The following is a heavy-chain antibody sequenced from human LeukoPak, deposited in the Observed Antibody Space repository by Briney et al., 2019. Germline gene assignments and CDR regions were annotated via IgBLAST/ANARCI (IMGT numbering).Heavy chain of an antibody. D-gene: IGHD6-13*01. Sequence: ASVKVSCKASGYTFTGYYIHWVRQAPGQGLEWMGWINPNSGGTNYAQKFQGRVTMTRDTSISTAYMELSRLRSDDTAVYHCARLSSSSSAFDIWGQGTMVTVSS. CDR1: GYTFTGYY. V-gene: IGHV1-2*02. J-gene: IGHJ3*02. CDR2: INPNSGGT. CDR3: ARLSSSSSAFDI.